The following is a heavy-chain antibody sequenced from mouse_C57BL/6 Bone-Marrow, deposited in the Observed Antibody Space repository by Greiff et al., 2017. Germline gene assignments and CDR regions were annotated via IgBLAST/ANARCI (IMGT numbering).Heavy chain of an antibody. CDR1: GYTFTSYW. J-gene: IGHJ4*01. CDR3: EREVTPYYYAMAY. CDR2: IYPGSGST. D-gene: IGHD2-1*01. Sequence: QVQLQQSGAELVKPGASVKMSCKASGYTFTSYWITWVKQRPGQGLEWIGDIYPGSGSTNYNEKFKSKATLTVDTSSSTAYMQLSSLTSEDSAVYYCEREVTPYYYAMAYWGQGTSVTVSS. V-gene: IGHV1-55*01.